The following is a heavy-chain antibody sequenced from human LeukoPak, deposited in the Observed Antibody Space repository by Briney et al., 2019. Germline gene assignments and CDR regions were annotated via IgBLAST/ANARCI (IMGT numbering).Heavy chain of an antibody. D-gene: IGHD2-2*01. CDR1: GGSISSGSYY. V-gene: IGHV4-61*02. CDR2: IYTSGST. CDR3: ARFGRYCSSTSCLYAFDI. J-gene: IGHJ3*02. Sequence: PSETLSLTCTVSGGSISSGSYYWRWLRQHAGKGLEWVGRIYTSGSTNYNPSLKSRVTISVDTSKNQFSLKLSSVTAADTAVYYCARFGRYCSSTSCLYAFDIWGQGTMVTVSS.